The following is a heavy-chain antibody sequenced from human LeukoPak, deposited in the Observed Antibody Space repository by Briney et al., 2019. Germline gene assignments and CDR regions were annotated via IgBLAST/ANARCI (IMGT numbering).Heavy chain of an antibody. D-gene: IGHD3-22*01. CDR3: ARAGHNSNSGGYDF. V-gene: IGHV1-2*02. CDR2: IDPDTGDT. J-gene: IGHJ4*02. CDR1: GYTFIDHY. Sequence: ASVKVSCKPSGYTFIDHYLHWVRQAPGQGLESLGWIDPDTGDTHYPQKFQGRVTMTRDTSSSTAYMELNRLRSDDTAVYYSARAGHNSNSGGYDFWGLGTLVTVSS.